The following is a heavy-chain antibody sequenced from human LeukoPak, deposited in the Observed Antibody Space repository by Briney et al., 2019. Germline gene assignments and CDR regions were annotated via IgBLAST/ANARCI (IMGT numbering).Heavy chain of an antibody. D-gene: IGHD3-10*01. CDR1: GGSFSGYY. CDR2: INHSGST. V-gene: IGHV4-34*01. J-gene: IGHJ6*03. CDR3: ARGKYGSGSYRNYYYYYMDV. Sequence: SETLSLTCAVYGGSFSGYYWSWIRQPPGKGLERIGEINHSGSTNYNPSLKSRVTISVDTSKNQFSLKLSSVTAADTAVYYCARGKYGSGSYRNYYYYYMDVWGKGTTVTVSS.